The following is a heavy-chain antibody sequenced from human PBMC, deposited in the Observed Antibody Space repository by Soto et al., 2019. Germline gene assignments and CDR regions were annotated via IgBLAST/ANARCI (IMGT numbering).Heavy chain of an antibody. D-gene: IGHD6-13*01. J-gene: IGHJ5*02. CDR3: ARVLGTSSSWYRVWFDP. CDR2: IIPIFGTA. CDR1: GGTFSSYA. V-gene: IGHV1-69*12. Sequence: QVQLVQSGAEVKKPGSSVKVSCKASGGTFSSYAISWVRQAPGQGLEWMGGIIPIFGTANYAQKFQGRVTITADESTSTAYRDLSSLRSEDTAVYYCARVLGTSSSWYRVWFDPWGQGTLVTVSS.